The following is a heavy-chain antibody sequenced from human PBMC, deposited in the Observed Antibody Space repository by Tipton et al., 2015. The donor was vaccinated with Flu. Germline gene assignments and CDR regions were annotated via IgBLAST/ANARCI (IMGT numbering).Heavy chain of an antibody. CDR3: ARAPSHYDSSGYQGGLDR. D-gene: IGHD3-22*01. Sequence: SLRLSCAASGFTFSSYSMNWVRQAPGKGLEWVSSISSSSSYIYYADSVKGRFTISRDIAKNSLYLQMNSLRAEDTAVYYCARAPSHYDSSGYQGGLDRCGQGTLVTVSS. CDR2: ISSSSSYI. J-gene: IGHJ4*02. CDR1: GFTFSSYS. V-gene: IGHV3-21*01.